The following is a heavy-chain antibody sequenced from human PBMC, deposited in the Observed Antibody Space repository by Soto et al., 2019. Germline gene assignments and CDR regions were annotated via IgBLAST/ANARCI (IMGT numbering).Heavy chain of an antibody. CDR1: GGSISILNW. CDR3: AVFPEGALDT. Sequence: SETLSLTCAVSGGSISILNWWSWVRQPPGKGLEWIGEVFHSGSTKYNPSLKSRVTISVDKSKNQYSLNLSSVTAADTAVYYCAVFPEGALDTWGKGTLVTVSS. V-gene: IGHV4-4*02. CDR2: VFHSGST. J-gene: IGHJ4*02. D-gene: IGHD1-26*01.